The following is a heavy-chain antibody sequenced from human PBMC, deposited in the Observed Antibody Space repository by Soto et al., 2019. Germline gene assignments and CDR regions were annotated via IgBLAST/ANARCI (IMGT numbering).Heavy chain of an antibody. CDR1: GFTFSSYW. CDR3: ARGIPYGGLIYYYYYGMDV. Sequence: GGSLRLSCAASGFTFSSYWMHWVRQAPGKGLVWVSRINSDGSSTSYADSVKGRFTISRDNAKNTLYLQMNSLRAEDTAVYYCARGIPYGGLIYYYYYGMDVWGQGTTVTVSS. D-gene: IGHD4-17*01. V-gene: IGHV3-74*01. CDR2: INSDGSST. J-gene: IGHJ6*02.